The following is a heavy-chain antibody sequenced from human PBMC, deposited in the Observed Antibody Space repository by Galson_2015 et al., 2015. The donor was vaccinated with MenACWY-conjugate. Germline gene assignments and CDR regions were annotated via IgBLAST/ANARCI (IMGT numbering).Heavy chain of an antibody. V-gene: IGHV4-34*01. Sequence: ETLSLTCAVYGGFFSGYYWSWIHQPPGKGLEWIGEINHSGSTNYNPSLKSRVTISEDKSKNQLSLKLSTVTAADTAVYYCARSWDQLQTVFDYWGQGTLVTVSS. D-gene: IGHD2-2*01. CDR2: INHSGST. J-gene: IGHJ4*02. CDR3: ARSWDQLQTVFDY. CDR1: GGFFSGYY.